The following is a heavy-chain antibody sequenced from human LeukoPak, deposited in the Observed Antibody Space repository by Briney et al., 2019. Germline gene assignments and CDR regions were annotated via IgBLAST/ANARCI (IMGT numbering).Heavy chain of an antibody. CDR1: GFTFSSYD. D-gene: IGHD3-3*01. CDR2: IGTAGDT. J-gene: IGHJ4*02. V-gene: IGHV3-13*01. CDR3: ARAPRGYDSYDY. Sequence: TGGSLRLSCAASGFTFSSYDMHWVGQATGKGLEWVSAIGTAGDTYYPGSVKGRFTISRENAKNSLYLQMNSLRAGDTAVYYCARAPRGYDSYDYWGQGTLVTVSS.